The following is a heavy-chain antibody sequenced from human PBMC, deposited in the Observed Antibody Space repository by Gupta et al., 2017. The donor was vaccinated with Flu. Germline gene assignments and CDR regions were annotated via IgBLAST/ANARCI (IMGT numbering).Heavy chain of an antibody. D-gene: IGHD2-2*01. J-gene: IGHJ3*02. CDR2: IRYDGSNK. CDR3: ARGDIVVVPAASDAFDI. CDR1: GFTFSSYG. V-gene: IGHV3-33*01. Sequence: QVQLVESGGGVVQPGRSLRLSCAASGFTFSSYGMHWVRQAPGKGLEWVAVIRYDGSNKYYAESVKGRFTISRDNSKNTLYLQMNSLSAEDTAVYYCARGDIVVVPAASDAFDIWGQGTMVTVSS.